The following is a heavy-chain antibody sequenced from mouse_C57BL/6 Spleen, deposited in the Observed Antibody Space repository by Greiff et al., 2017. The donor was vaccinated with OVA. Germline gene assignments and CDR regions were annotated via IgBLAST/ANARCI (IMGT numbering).Heavy chain of an antibody. Sequence: VQLKESGPELVKPGASVKISCKASGYSFTDYNMHWVKQSNGKSLEWIGVINPNDGTTSYNQKFKGKATLTVDQSSSTAYMQLNSLTSEDSAVYYGAIAGTVGAMDYWGQGTSVTVSS. V-gene: IGHV1-39*01. CDR2: INPNDGTT. J-gene: IGHJ4*01. CDR1: GYSFTDYN. CDR3: AIAGTVGAMDY. D-gene: IGHD1-1*01.